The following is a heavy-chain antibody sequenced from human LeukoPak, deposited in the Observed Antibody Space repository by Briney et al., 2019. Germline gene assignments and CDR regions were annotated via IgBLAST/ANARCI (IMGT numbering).Heavy chain of an antibody. J-gene: IGHJ4*02. CDR3: ARDRADKWLVKGRRFDY. Sequence: ASVKVSCKASGYTFTSYGISWVRQAPGQGLEWMGWISAYNGNTNYAQKLQGRVTMTTDTSTSTAYMELRSLRSDDTAVYYCARDRADKWLVKGRRFDYWGQGTLVTVSS. D-gene: IGHD6-19*01. CDR1: GYTFTSYG. V-gene: IGHV1-18*01. CDR2: ISAYNGNT.